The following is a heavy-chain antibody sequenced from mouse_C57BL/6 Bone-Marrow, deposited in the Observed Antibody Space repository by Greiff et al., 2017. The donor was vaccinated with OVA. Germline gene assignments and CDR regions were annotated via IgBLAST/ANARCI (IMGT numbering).Heavy chain of an antibody. CDR1: GYTFTSYW. CDR3: AQLDSSGY. J-gene: IGHJ3*01. Sequence: QVQLQQSGAELAKPGASVKLSCKASGYTFTSYWMHWVKQRPGQGLEWIGYINPSRGYTTYNQTFKDKATLTADKSSRTAYMQLSSLTYEDAAVYFCAQLDSSGYWGQGTLVTVSA. D-gene: IGHD3-2*02. CDR2: INPSRGYT. V-gene: IGHV1-7*01.